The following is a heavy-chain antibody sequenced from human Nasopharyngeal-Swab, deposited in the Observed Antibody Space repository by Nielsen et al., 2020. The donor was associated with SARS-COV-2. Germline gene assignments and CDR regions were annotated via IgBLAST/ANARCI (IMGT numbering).Heavy chain of an antibody. CDR3: ARGPTVSSMYWYYMDV. J-gene: IGHJ6*03. Sequence: ASVKVSCKASGNAFTSHFMHWVRQAPGQGLEWVGFINPTGGSTSYAPRFQGRITLTRDTSTTTVYMELSSLRSEDTAVYYCARGPTVSSMYWYYMDVWGKGTTVTVSS. V-gene: IGHV1-46*01. D-gene: IGHD2-8*02. CDR2: INPTGGST. CDR1: GNAFTSHF.